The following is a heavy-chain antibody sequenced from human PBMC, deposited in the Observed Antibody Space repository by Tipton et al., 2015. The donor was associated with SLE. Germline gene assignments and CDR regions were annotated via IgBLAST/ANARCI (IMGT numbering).Heavy chain of an antibody. J-gene: IGHJ5*02. D-gene: IGHD3-10*01. V-gene: IGHV4-4*08. Sequence: GLVKPSETLSLTCTVSGGSVNTYYWSWIRQPPGKGLEWIGYIYNSGGTNYNPSLKSRVTISVDTSKNQFSLKLTSVTAADTAVYYCARDLKYNAAGRLVGNWFDPWGQGTLVTVSA. CDR3: ARDLKYNAAGRLVGNWFDP. CDR2: IYNSGGT. CDR1: GGSVNTYY.